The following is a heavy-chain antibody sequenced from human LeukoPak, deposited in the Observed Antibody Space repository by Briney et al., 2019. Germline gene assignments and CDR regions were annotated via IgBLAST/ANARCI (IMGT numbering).Heavy chain of an antibody. V-gene: IGHV1-8*01. J-gene: IGHJ5*02. CDR3: ARHSSGWYTWFDP. CDR1: GYTFTSYD. Sequence: ASATVSCKASGYTFTSYDINWVRQATGQGLAWMGWMNPNSGNTGYAQKFQGRVTMTRNTSISTAYMELSSLRSDDTAVYYCARHSSGWYTWFDPWGQGTLVTVSS. CDR2: MNPNSGNT. D-gene: IGHD6-19*01.